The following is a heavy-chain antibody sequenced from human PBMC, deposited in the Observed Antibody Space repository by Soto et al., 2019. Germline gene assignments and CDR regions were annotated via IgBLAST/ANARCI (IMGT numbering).Heavy chain of an antibody. D-gene: IGHD2-2*01. CDR3: GRGVVVVPAALGSGNWFDP. J-gene: IGHJ5*02. Sequence: PSETLSLTCTVSGGSISSGGYYWSWIRQHPGKGLEWIGYIYYSGSTYYNPSLKSRVTISVDTSKNQFSLKLSSVTAADTAVYYCGRGVVVVPAALGSGNWFDPWGQGTLVTVSS. CDR2: IYYSGST. CDR1: GGSISSGGYY. V-gene: IGHV4-31*03.